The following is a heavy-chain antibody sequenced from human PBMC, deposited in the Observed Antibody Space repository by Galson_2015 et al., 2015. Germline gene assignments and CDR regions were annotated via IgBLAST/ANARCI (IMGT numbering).Heavy chain of an antibody. CDR1: GFTFSSYA. V-gene: IGHV3-23*01. CDR2: ISGSGDKT. J-gene: IGHJ6*03. Sequence: SLRLSCAASGFTFSSYAMSWVRQAPGKGLEWVSTISGSGDKTYYADSVKGRFTISRDNSENTLYLQMNSLRAEDTAVYYCAKTRVTIFPYYYYMDVWGKGTTVTVSS. D-gene: IGHD3-3*01. CDR3: AKTRVTIFPYYYYMDV.